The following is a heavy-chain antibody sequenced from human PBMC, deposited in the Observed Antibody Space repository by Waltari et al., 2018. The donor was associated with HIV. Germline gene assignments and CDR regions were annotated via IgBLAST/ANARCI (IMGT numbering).Heavy chain of an antibody. Sequence: QVQLVQSGAEVKKHGASVKVSCKASGYTFTNYDIPWVRQAPGQWLEWLGWMSPKSGDTGYAQNVQGRVTMTRDTSTSKSYMELSSLRSDDTAVYYCARVPHYDLGGNYALDVWGQGTTVSVSS. J-gene: IGHJ6*02. CDR2: MSPKSGDT. CDR1: GYTFTNYD. V-gene: IGHV1-8*01. D-gene: IGHD3-22*01. CDR3: ARVPHYDLGGNYALDV.